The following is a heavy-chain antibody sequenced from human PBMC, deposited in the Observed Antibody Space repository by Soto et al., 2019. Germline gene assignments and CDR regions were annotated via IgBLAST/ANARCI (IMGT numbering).Heavy chain of an antibody. D-gene: IGHD3-22*01. J-gene: IGHJ4*02. CDR3: ARDPLSYDSSGELDY. V-gene: IGHV1-2*02. CDR1: GYTFTGYY. CDR2: INPNSGGT. Sequence: GASVKVSCKASGYTFTGYYMHWVRQAPGQGLEWMGWINPNSGGTNYAQKFQGRVTMTRDTSISTAYMELSRLRSDDTAVYYCARDPLSYDSSGELDYWGQGTLVTVPS.